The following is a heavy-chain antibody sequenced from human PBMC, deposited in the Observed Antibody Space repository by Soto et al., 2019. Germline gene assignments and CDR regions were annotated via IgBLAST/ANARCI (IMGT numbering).Heavy chain of an antibody. D-gene: IGHD6-13*01. CDR1: GFTFSSYG. CDR3: ARGNIAAAGNMDV. V-gene: IGHV3-33*01. CDR2: IWYDGSNK. J-gene: IGHJ6*02. Sequence: GSLRLSCAASGFTFSSYGMHWVRQAPGKGLEWVAVIWYDGSNKYYADSVKGRFTISRDNSKNTLYLQMNSLRAEDTAVYYCARGNIAAAGNMDVWGQGTTVTVSS.